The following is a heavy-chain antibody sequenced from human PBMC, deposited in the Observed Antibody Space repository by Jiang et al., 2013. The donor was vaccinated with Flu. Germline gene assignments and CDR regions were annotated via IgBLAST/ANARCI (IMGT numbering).Heavy chain of an antibody. J-gene: IGHJ4*02. CDR3: ARPYYDSSGYFFDS. CDR1: GYSFTNYW. V-gene: IGHV5-51*01. CDR2: IHPGDSDT. D-gene: IGHD3-22*01. Sequence: GAEVKKPGESLKISCKGSGYSFTNYWIGWVRQMSGKGLEWMGIIHPGDSDTKYSPSFQGQVTISADKSISTAYLQWSSLKASDTAMYYCARPYYDSSGYFFDSWGQGTLVIVSS.